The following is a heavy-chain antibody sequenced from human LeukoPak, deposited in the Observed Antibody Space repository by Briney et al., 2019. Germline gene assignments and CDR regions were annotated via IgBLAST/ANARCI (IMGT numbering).Heavy chain of an antibody. D-gene: IGHD3-22*01. CDR2: IIPIFGTA. V-gene: IGHV1-69*05. J-gene: IGHJ3*02. Sequence: SVKVCCKASRGTFTSYAISWVRQAPGQGLEWRGGIIPIFGTANFAQKFQGRVTITTDESTSTAYMELSSLRSEDTAVYYCARDQAITMIVDRAFDIWGQGTMVTVSS. CDR1: RGTFTSYA. CDR3: ARDQAITMIVDRAFDI.